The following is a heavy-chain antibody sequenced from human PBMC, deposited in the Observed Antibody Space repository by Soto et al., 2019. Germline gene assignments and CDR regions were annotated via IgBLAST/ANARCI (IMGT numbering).Heavy chain of an antibody. CDR1: GYIFTSYW. J-gene: IGHJ3*02. D-gene: IGHD3-22*01. V-gene: IGHV5-10-1*01. CDR3: ARPLLPDYYDSSVGAFDI. Sequence: PGESLKISCNGSGYIFTSYWISWVRQMPGKGLGWMGRIDPSDSYTNYSPSFQGHVTISADKSISTAYLQWSSLKASDTAMYYCARPLLPDYYDSSVGAFDIWGQGTMVTVSS. CDR2: IDPSDSYT.